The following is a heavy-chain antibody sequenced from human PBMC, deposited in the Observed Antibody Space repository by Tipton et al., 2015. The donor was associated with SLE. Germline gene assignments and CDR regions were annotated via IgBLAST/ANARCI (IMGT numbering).Heavy chain of an antibody. J-gene: IGHJ4*02. CDR3: ARVGATRRFDN. D-gene: IGHD1-26*01. CDR2: IYHSGST. Sequence: GLVKPSETLSLTCAVSGGSISSGGYSWSWIRQPPGKGLEWIGYIYHSGSTNYNPSLKSRLTISVDKSKNQFSLILTSVTTADTAVYYCARVGATRRFDNWGQGTLVTVSS. CDR1: GGSISSGGYS. V-gene: IGHV4-30-2*01.